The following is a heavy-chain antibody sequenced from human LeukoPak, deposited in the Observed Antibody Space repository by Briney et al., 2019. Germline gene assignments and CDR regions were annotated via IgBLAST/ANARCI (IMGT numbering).Heavy chain of an antibody. J-gene: IGHJ3*02. CDR2: MNPNSGNT. V-gene: IGHV1-8*02. D-gene: IGHD6-13*01. CDR3: ARGGRQQQLPIGGAFDI. CDR1: GYTFTSYD. Sequence: ASVKVSCKASGYTFTSYDISWVRQATGQGLEWMGWMNPNSGNTGYAQKFQGRVTMTRDTSISTAYMELSRLRSDDTAVYYCARGGRQQQLPIGGAFDIWGQGTMVTVSS.